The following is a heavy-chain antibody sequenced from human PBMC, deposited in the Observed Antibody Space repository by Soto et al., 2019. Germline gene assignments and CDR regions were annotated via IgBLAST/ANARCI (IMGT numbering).Heavy chain of an antibody. Sequence: QVQLVESGGGVVQPGRSLRLSCAASGFTFSSYGMHWVRQAPGKGLEWVAVMSYDGSKKFYADSVKGRFTISRDNSKNTLYLQMNSLRGEDTAGYYCTKDGDPRYYYYGMDVWGQGTTVTVSS. CDR2: MSYDGSKK. CDR1: GFTFSSYG. V-gene: IGHV3-30*18. CDR3: TKDGDPRYYYYGMDV. D-gene: IGHD7-27*01. J-gene: IGHJ6*02.